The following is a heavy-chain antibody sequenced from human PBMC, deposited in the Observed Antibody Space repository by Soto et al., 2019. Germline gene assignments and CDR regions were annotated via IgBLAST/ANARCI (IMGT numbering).Heavy chain of an antibody. V-gene: IGHV1-8*01. CDR3: AKAGQTTYYDFWSGYSNWFDP. Sequence: GASVKVSCKASGYTFTSYDINWVRQATGQGLEWMGWMNPNSGNTGYAQKFQGRVTMTRNTSISTAYMELSSLRSEDTAVYYCAKAGQTTYYDFWSGYSNWFDPWGQGTLVTVSS. J-gene: IGHJ5*02. D-gene: IGHD3-3*01. CDR1: GYTFTSYD. CDR2: MNPNSGNT.